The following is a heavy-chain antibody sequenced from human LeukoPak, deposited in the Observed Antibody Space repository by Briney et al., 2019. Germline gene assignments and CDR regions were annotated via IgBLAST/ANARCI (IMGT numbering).Heavy chain of an antibody. CDR2: IYYSGST. J-gene: IGHJ4*02. CDR1: GGSISSYY. CDR3: ARAPLYIVGAPYFDY. D-gene: IGHD1-26*01. V-gene: IGHV4-59*01. Sequence: SETLSLTCTVSGGSISSYYWSWIRQPPGKGLEWIGYIYYSGSTNYNPSLKSRVTISVDTSKNQFSLKLSSVTAADTAVYYCARAPLYIVGAPYFDYWGQGTLVTVSS.